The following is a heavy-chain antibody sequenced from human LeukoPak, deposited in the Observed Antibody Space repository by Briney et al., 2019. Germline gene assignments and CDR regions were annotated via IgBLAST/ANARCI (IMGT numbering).Heavy chain of an antibody. CDR3: ARGQMVRGHKWFDP. Sequence: SETLSLTCAVYGGSFSGYYWSWIRQPPGKGLEWIGEINHSGSTNYNPSLKSRVTISVDTSKNQFSLKLSSVTAADTAVYYCARGQMVRGHKWFDPWGQGTLVTVSS. CDR2: INHSGST. J-gene: IGHJ5*02. CDR1: GGSFSGYY. D-gene: IGHD3-10*01. V-gene: IGHV4-34*01.